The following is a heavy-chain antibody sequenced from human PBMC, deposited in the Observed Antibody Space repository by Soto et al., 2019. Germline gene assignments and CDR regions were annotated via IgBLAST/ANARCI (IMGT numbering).Heavy chain of an antibody. CDR1: GFTFRNYA. CDR2: ISAAGDP. Sequence: EVQLVESGGGLVQPGGSLRLSCEASGFTFRNYAMHWVRQGTGKGLEWVSGISAAGDPDYADSVEGRFTTSRENAQISFFLQMNSLRVGDSSVYYCASTDRDCYGLDVWGQGTTVIVSS. V-gene: IGHV3-13*05. J-gene: IGHJ6*02. CDR3: ASTDRDCYGLDV.